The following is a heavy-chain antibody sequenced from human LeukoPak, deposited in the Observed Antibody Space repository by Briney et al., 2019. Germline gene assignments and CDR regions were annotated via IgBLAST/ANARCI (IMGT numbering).Heavy chain of an antibody. CDR1: GFTLSSCG. J-gene: IGHJ4*02. Sequence: GGSLTLSCEASGFTLSSCGMHWVRQAPGKGLEWVAYIRYDGSNKYYPDAVKGRFTISRDISKNTVSLQMNSLRPEDTAVYYCGKDESKEVGAVTRWGQGTLVTVSS. V-gene: IGHV3-30*02. D-gene: IGHD1-26*01. CDR2: IRYDGSNK. CDR3: GKDESKEVGAVTR.